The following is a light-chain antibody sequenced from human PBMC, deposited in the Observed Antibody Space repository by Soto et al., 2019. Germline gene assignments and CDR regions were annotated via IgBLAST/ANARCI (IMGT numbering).Light chain of an antibody. J-gene: IGKJ1*01. Sequence: AIQMTQSPSSLSASVGDRVTITCRASQGIRSDLGWYQQKPGRAPRLLIYAASTLQSGVPSRFSGSGSGTDFTLTIRSLQPEDFATYYCLQDYNYPWTFGQGTKVEIK. CDR2: AAS. CDR3: LQDYNYPWT. V-gene: IGKV1-6*01. CDR1: QGIRSD.